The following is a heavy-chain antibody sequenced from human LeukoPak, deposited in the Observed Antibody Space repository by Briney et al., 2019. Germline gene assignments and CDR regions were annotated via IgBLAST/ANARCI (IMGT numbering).Heavy chain of an antibody. V-gene: IGHV3-23*01. D-gene: IGHD3-22*01. Sequence: GGSLRLSCAASGFTFSIYAMSWVRQVPGKGLEWVSSISSRSDYTYYEDSVKGRFTISRDNSQNTLYLQMNSLRAEDTAIYYCAKDRPNYYESNGHYYRRDGDYWGQGTLVTVSS. CDR2: ISSRSDYT. J-gene: IGHJ4*02. CDR3: AKDRPNYYESNGHYYRRDGDY. CDR1: GFTFSIYA.